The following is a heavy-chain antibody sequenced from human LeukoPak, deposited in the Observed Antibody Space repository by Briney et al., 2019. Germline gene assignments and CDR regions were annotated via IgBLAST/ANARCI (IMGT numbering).Heavy chain of an antibody. Sequence: ASVKVSCKASGYTFTSYGISWVRQAPGQGLEWMGWISAYNGNTNYAQKLQGRVTMTTDTSTSTAYMELRSLRSDDTAVYYCARDLDWDIVVVPAAIPPYYYGMDVWGQGTTVTVSS. CDR2: ISAYNGNT. CDR1: GYTFTSYG. CDR3: ARDLDWDIVVVPAAIPPYYYGMDV. V-gene: IGHV1-18*01. J-gene: IGHJ6*02. D-gene: IGHD2-2*02.